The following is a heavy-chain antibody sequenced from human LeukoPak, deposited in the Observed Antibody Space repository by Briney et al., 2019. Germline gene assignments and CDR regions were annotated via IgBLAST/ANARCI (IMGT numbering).Heavy chain of an antibody. Sequence: GGSLRLSCAASGFTFDDYGMSWVRQAPGKGLEWVSGINWNGGSTGYADSVKGRFTISRDNANNSLYLQMHSLRAEDPALYHRARDNYCTNGVCHPYYYGMDVRGQRTTVTVS. CDR3: ARDNYCTNGVCHPYYYGMDV. J-gene: IGHJ6*02. D-gene: IGHD2-8*01. V-gene: IGHV3-20*01. CDR2: INWNGGST. CDR1: GFTFDDYG.